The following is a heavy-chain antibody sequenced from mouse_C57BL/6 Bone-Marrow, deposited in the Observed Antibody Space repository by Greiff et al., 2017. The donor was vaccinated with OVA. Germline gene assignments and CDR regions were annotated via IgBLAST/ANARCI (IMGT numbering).Heavy chain of an antibody. D-gene: IGHD3-3*01. Sequence: VQLKQSGPELVKPGDSVKISCKASGYSFTGYFMNWVMQSHGKSLEWIGRINPYNGDTFYNQKFKGKATLTVDKSSSTAHMELRSLTSEDSAVYYCARKGPFDYFDYWGQGTTLTVSS. CDR2: INPYNGDT. V-gene: IGHV1-20*01. J-gene: IGHJ2*01. CDR1: GYSFTGYF. CDR3: ARKGPFDYFDY.